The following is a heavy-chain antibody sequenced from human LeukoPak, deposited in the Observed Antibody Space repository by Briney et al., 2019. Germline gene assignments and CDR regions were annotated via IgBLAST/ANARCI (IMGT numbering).Heavy chain of an antibody. V-gene: IGHV4-39*01. Sequence: SETLSLTCTVSGGSISSSSYYWGWIRQPPGKGLEWIGSIYYNGSTYYNPSLKSRVTISVDTSKNQFSLKLSSVTAADTAVYYCARRLRQQRGGFDSWGQGTLVTVSS. CDR1: GGSISSSSYY. J-gene: IGHJ5*01. D-gene: IGHD6-13*01. CDR2: IYYNGST. CDR3: ARRLRQQRGGFDS.